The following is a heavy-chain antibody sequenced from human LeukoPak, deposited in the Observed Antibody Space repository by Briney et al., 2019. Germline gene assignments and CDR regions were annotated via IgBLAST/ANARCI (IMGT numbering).Heavy chain of an antibody. CDR3: AREEMIAAAVNFDY. CDR1: GGSISNKY. Sequence: SETLSLTCTVSGGSISNKYWSWIRQPPGKGLEWIGYIYYSGNTNYNPSLKSRVTISVDTSKNQFSLKLSSVTAADTAVYYCAREEMIAAAVNFDYWGQGTLVTVSS. CDR2: IYYSGNT. D-gene: IGHD6-13*01. V-gene: IGHV4-59*12. J-gene: IGHJ4*02.